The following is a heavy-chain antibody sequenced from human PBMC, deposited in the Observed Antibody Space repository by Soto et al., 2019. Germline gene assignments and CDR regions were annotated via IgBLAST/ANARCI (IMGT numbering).Heavy chain of an antibody. CDR2: VSSSGSYI. CDR3: ARDSSLATGLFDI. Sequence: PGGSLRLSCAASGFTFSGYSMTWVRQAPGKGLEWVSSVSSSGSYIYYADSVKGRFTISRDNAKNSLYLQMNSLRAEDTALYYCARDSSLATGLFDIRGKGTLVTGSS. CDR1: GFTFSGYS. J-gene: IGHJ3*02. V-gene: IGHV3-21*01.